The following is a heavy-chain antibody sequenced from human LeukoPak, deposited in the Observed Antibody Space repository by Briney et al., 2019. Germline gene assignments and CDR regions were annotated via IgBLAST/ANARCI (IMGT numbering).Heavy chain of an antibody. V-gene: IGHV3-23*01. D-gene: IGHD2-15*01. J-gene: IGHJ4*02. CDR3: AKSTGGVVVVAADY. Sequence: PGGSLRLSCAASGFTFSTYAMTWVRQAPGKGLEWVSVISGSGGSTYYADPVKGRFTLSRDNSQNTLYLQMNSLRAEDTAVYYCAKSTGGVVVVAADYWGQGTLVTVSS. CDR2: ISGSGGST. CDR1: GFTFSTYA.